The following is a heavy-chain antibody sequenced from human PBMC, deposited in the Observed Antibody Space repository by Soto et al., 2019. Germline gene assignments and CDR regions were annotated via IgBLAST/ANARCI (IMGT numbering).Heavy chain of an antibody. J-gene: IGHJ4*02. CDR2: IYSSGNS. Sequence: QVQLQESGPGLVKPSQTLSLTCSVSGASISRDDYYWSWIRQHPGKGLEWIAYIYSSGNSYYNPSLSSRVAISLDTSKNQFSLRLSSVTAADTGVYYCASALTGDYVGFEYWGQGTPATVSS. CDR3: ASALTGDYVGFEY. D-gene: IGHD3-9*01. CDR1: GASISRDDYY. V-gene: IGHV4-31*03.